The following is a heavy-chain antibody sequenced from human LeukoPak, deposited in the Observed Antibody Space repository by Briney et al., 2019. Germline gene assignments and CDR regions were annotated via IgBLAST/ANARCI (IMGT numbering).Heavy chain of an antibody. Sequence: PSETLSLTCAVYGGSFSRYYWSWIRQPPGKGLEWIGEINHSGSTNYNPSLKSRVTISVDTSKNQFSLKLSSVTAADTAVYYCARLGYVGATPADYWGQGTLVTVSS. D-gene: IGHD1-26*01. CDR1: GGSFSRYY. V-gene: IGHV4-34*01. CDR3: ARLGYVGATPADY. CDR2: INHSGST. J-gene: IGHJ4*02.